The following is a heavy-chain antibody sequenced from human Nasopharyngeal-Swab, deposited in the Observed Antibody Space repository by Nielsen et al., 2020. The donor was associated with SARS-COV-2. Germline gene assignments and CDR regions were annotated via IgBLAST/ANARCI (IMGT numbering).Heavy chain of an antibody. Sequence: VRRAPGKGLEWVSSISSSSSYIYYADSVKGRFTISRDNAKNSLYLQMNSLRAEDTAVYYCARDTGGPFDYWGRGTLVTVLL. J-gene: IGHJ4*02. V-gene: IGHV3-21*01. D-gene: IGHD3-16*01. CDR3: ARDTGGPFDY. CDR2: ISSSSSYI.